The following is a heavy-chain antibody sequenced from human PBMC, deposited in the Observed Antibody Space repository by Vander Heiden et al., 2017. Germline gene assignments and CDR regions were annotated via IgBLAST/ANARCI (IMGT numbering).Heavy chain of an antibody. J-gene: IGHJ4*02. CDR3: AKQVLVPGTEVNYFDY. V-gene: IGHV3-23*01. D-gene: IGHD2-15*01. Sequence: EVQLLESGGGLVQPGGSLRLSCAASGFIFSSYAMSWVRQAPGKGLGWVLTIGGSDGSTYYADSVKGRFTISRDNSKNTLYLQMNSLRAEDTAVYYCAKQVLVPGTEVNYFDYWGQGTLVTVSS. CDR1: GFIFSSYA. CDR2: IGGSDGST.